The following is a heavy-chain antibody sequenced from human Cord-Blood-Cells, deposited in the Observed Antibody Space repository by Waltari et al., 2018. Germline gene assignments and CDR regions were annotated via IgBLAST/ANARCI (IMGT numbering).Heavy chain of an antibody. J-gene: IGHJ4*02. D-gene: IGHD1-1*01. V-gene: IGHV3-30-3*01. CDR3: ASRGSKLEPREDY. Sequence: QVQLVESGGGVVQPGRSLRLSCAASGFTFSSYAMHWVRQAPGKGLEWVAVISYDGSNKYYADSVKGRFTISRDNSKNTLYLQMNSLRAEDTAVYYCASRGSKLEPREDYWGQGTLVTVSS. CDR1: GFTFSSYA. CDR2: ISYDGSNK.